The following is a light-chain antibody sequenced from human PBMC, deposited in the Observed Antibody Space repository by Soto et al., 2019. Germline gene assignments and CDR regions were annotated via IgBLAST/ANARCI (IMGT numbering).Light chain of an antibody. V-gene: IGKV3D-7*01. CDR2: GAS. CDR3: QQHKRYPVT. Sequence: PGERVTLSCRASQSVSSSYLTWYQQKPGQAPRLLIYGASTRATSIPARFSGSGSGTELTLTISSLQPDDFGTYYCQQHKRYPVTFGGGTKVDIK. J-gene: IGKJ4*01. CDR1: QSVSSSY.